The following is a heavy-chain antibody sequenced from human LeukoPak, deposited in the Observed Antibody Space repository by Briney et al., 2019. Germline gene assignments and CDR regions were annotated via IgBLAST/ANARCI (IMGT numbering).Heavy chain of an antibody. D-gene: IGHD4-17*01. CDR2: INTDGSTT. Sequence: PGGSLRLSCAASGFTFSSYWMYWVRQAPGKGLVWVSRINTDGSTTNYADSVKGRFTISRDNATNTLYLQMNSLRAEDTAVYYCAAVTTADWGPGTLVTVSS. CDR3: AAVTTAD. J-gene: IGHJ4*02. CDR1: GFTFSSYW. V-gene: IGHV3-74*01.